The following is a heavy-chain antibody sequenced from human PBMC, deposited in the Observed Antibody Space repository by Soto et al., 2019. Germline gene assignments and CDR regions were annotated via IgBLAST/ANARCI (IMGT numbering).Heavy chain of an antibody. CDR2: IIPIFGTA. J-gene: IGHJ3*02. V-gene: IGHV1-69*13. D-gene: IGHD4-17*01. CDR3: AMLGGDYRMRAFDI. Sequence: ASVKVSCKASGGTFSSYAISWVRQAPGQGLEWMGGIIPIFGTANYAQKFQGRVTITADESTSTAYMELSSLRSEDTAVYYCAMLGGDYRMRAFDIWGQGTMVTVSS. CDR1: GGTFSSYA.